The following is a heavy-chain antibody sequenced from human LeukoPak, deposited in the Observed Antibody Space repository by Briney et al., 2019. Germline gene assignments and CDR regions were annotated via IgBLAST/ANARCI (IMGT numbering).Heavy chain of an antibody. V-gene: IGHV3-13*01. CDR3: ARDQYDTWSRRGNFDS. J-gene: IGHJ4*02. D-gene: IGHD3-3*01. CDR2: IGTAGDT. CDR1: GFTFSSYD. Sequence: GGSLRLSCAASGFTFSSYDMHWVRQATGKGLEWVSAIGTAGDTYYPGSVKGRFTISRENAKNSLYLQMNSLRAEDTAVFYCARDQYDTWSRRGNFDSWGQGTLVIVSS.